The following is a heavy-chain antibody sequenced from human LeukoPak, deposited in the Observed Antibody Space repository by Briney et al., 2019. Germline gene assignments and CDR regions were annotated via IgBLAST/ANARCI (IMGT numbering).Heavy chain of an antibody. V-gene: IGHV1-2*02. CDR3: ARVYSSSWYEYFQH. CDR2: INPHSGGT. D-gene: IGHD6-13*01. CDR1: GYTFTGYY. Sequence: ASVKVSCKASGYTFTGYYMHWVRQAPGQGLEWMGWINPHSGGTNYAQKFQGRVTMTRDTSISAAYMELSRLRSDDTAVYYCARVYSSSWYEYFQHWGQGTLVTVSS. J-gene: IGHJ1*01.